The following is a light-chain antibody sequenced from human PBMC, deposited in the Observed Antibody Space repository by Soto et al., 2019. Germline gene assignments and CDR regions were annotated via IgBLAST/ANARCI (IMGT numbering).Light chain of an antibody. CDR1: QIVSGTY. Sequence: EIVLTQSPGTLSLSPGERATLSCRASQIVSGTYLAWYQQKPGQAPRLLIYGAFSRATGIPDRFSGSGSGTDFTLTISRLEPEDFAVYYCQQYGSSPLSHWTFGQGTKVEIK. CDR2: GAF. V-gene: IGKV3-20*01. J-gene: IGKJ1*01. CDR3: QQYGSSPLSHWT.